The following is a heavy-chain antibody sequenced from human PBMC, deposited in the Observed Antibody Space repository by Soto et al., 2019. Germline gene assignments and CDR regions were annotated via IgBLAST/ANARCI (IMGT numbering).Heavy chain of an antibody. D-gene: IGHD6-13*01. Sequence: SETLSLTCTVAGGSTSPYYWTWIRQPPGKGLEWIGYIYYSGHTNYNPSLKSRVTLSVDTSKNQFSLYLTSVTAADTAVYYCARDSGYSRDNWFDPWGQGTLVTVYS. CDR3: ARDSGYSRDNWFDP. J-gene: IGHJ5*02. V-gene: IGHV4-59*01. CDR2: IYYSGHT. CDR1: GGSTSPYY.